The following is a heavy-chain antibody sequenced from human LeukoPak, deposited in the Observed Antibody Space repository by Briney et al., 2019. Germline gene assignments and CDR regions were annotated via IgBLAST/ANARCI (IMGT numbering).Heavy chain of an antibody. V-gene: IGHV3-43D*04. CDR2: ISWDGGST. J-gene: IGHJ4*02. CDR3: AKDITDSGSSPTFDY. D-gene: IGHD6-13*01. CDR1: GFTFDDYA. Sequence: TGGSLRLSCAASGFTFDDYAMHWVRQAPGKGLEWVSLISWDGGSTYYTDSVKGRFTISRDNSKNSLYLQMNSLRTEDTALYYCAKDITDSGSSPTFDYWGQGTLVTVSS.